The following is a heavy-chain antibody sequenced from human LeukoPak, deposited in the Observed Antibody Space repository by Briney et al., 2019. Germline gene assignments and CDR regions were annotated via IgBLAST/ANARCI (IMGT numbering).Heavy chain of an antibody. J-gene: IGHJ2*01. Sequence: SETLSLTCTVSGGSVSSGNYYWTWIRQPAGKGLEWIGRIYTSGSTNYNPSLKSRVTISIDASKNQFSLRLSSVTAADTAVYYCARGIVVTTYVRSRGWYFDLWGRGTLVTVSS. CDR1: GGSVSSGNYY. D-gene: IGHD5-12*01. CDR3: ARGIVVTTYVRSRGWYFDL. V-gene: IGHV4-61*10. CDR2: IYTSGST.